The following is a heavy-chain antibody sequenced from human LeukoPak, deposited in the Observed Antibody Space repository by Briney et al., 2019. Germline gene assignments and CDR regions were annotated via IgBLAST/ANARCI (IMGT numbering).Heavy chain of an antibody. CDR3: ARGVVPAAPYYYYGMDV. CDR1: GYTFTSYY. D-gene: IGHD2-2*01. V-gene: IGHV1-46*01. Sequence: ASVKVSCTASGYTFTSYYMHWVRQAPGQELEWMGIINPSGGSTSYAQKFQGRVTMTRDTSTSTVYMELSSLRSEDTAVYYCARGVVPAAPYYYYGMDVWGQGTTVTVSS. CDR2: INPSGGST. J-gene: IGHJ6*02.